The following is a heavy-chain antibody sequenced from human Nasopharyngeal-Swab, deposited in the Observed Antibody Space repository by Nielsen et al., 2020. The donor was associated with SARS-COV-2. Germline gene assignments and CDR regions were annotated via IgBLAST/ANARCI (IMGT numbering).Heavy chain of an antibody. CDR2: ISGSGGST. CDR3: AKNCSGGSCLTP. J-gene: IGHJ5*02. V-gene: IGHV3-23*01. Sequence: WIRQPPGKGLEWVSNISGSGGSTYYADSVKGRFTISRDNSKNTLYLQMNSLRAEDTAVYYCAKNCSGGSCLTPWGQGTLVTVSS. D-gene: IGHD2-15*01.